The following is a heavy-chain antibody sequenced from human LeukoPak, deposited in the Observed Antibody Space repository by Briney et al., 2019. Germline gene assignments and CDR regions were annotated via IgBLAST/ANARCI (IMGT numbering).Heavy chain of an antibody. V-gene: IGHV3-53*01. CDR2: IYSGGST. CDR3: ARYNYYYYGMDV. J-gene: IGHJ6*02. Sequence: GGSLRLSCAASGFTVSSNYMSWVRQAPGKGLEWVSVIYSGGSTYYADSVKGRFTISRDNSKNTLYLQMNSLRAEDTAVYYCARYNYYYYGMDVWGQGTTVTASS. CDR1: GFTVSSNY.